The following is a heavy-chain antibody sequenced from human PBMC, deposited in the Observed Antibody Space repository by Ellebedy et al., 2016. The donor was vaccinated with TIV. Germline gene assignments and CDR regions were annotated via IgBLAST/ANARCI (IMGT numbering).Heavy chain of an antibody. CDR2: IWYDGSNK. CDR3: ARATVFPLGYCSGGNCYHSPYYFDY. CDR1: GFTFSSYS. V-gene: IGHV3-33*08. Sequence: PGGSLRLSCAASGFTFSSYSMNWVRQAPGKGLEWVAVIWYDGSNKYYADSVKGRFTISRDNSKNTLNLQMNSLRAEDTAVYYCARATVFPLGYCSGGNCYHSPYYFDYWGQGTLVTVSS. D-gene: IGHD2-15*01. J-gene: IGHJ4*02.